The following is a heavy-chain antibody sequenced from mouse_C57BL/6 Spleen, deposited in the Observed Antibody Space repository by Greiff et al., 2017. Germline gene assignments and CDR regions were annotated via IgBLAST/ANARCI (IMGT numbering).Heavy chain of an antibody. CDR2: ISNGGGST. Sequence: EVMLVESGGGLVQPGGSLKLSCAASGFTFSDYYMYWVRQTPEKRLEWVAYISNGGGSTYYPDTVKGRFTISRDNAKNTLYLQMSRLKSEDTAMYYCARHGGSNYDYFDYWGQGTTLTVSS. D-gene: IGHD2-5*01. CDR1: GFTFSDYY. V-gene: IGHV5-12*01. CDR3: ARHGGSNYDYFDY. J-gene: IGHJ2*01.